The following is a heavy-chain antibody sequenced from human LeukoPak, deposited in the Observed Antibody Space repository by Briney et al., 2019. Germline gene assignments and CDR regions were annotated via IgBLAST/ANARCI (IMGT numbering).Heavy chain of an antibody. CDR3: ARGGGYSSGLDY. CDR2: FHYSGSA. V-gene: IGHV4-59*01. J-gene: IGHJ4*02. Sequence: PSETLSLTCTVSGDSISSYYWSWIRQPPGKGLEWIAYFHYSGSATYNPSLKSRVTISVDTSKNQFSLKLISVTAADTAVYYCARGGGYSSGLDYWGQGTLVTVSS. D-gene: IGHD6-19*01. CDR1: GDSISSYY.